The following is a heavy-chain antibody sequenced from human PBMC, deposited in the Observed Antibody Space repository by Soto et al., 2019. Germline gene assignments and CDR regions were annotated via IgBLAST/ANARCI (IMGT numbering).Heavy chain of an antibody. J-gene: IGHJ4*02. CDR1: DASLSSYY. CDR3: ARMEGARYFDY. D-gene: IGHD1-26*01. CDR2: IYYSGST. V-gene: IGHV4-59*04. Sequence: SETLSLTCVVSDASLSSYYWSWIRQPPGKGLEWIGYIYYSGSTYYNPSLKSRVTISVDTSKNQFSLKLSSVTAADTAVYYCARMEGARYFDYWGQGTLVTVSS.